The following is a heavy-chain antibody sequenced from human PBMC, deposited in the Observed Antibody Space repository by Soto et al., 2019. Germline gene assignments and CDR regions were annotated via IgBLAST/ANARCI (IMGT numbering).Heavy chain of an antibody. CDR2: IYYSGST. CDR3: ARGSYDFWSGSLDYYFDY. D-gene: IGHD3-3*01. V-gene: IGHV4-59*01. Sequence: SETLSLTCTVSGGSISSYYWSWIRQPPGKGLEWIGYIYYSGSTNYNPSLKSRVTISVDTSKNQFSLKLSSVTAADTAVYYCARGSYDFWSGSLDYYFDYWGQGTLVTVS. J-gene: IGHJ4*02. CDR1: GGSISSYY.